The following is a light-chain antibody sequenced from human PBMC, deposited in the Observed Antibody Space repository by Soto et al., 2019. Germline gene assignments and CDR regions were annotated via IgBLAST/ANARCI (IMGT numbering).Light chain of an antibody. Sequence: QSVLTQPPSVSAAPGQRVTISCSGSSSNIGNNFVSWYQQLPGTAPKLLIYDNYKRPLGIPDRFSGSKSGTSGTLDITDLQTGDEADYYCGAWDSSLSAGVFGIGTKVTVL. CDR3: GAWDSSLSAGV. V-gene: IGLV1-51*01. CDR1: SSNIGNNF. J-gene: IGLJ1*01. CDR2: DNY.